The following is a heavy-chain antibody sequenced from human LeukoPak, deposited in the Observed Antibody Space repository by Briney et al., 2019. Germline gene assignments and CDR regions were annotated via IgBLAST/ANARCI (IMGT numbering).Heavy chain of an antibody. CDR1: GGSISSSSYY. CDR3: TRGAAGMDV. D-gene: IGHD4/OR15-4a*01. V-gene: IGHV4-61*05. CDR2: IYYSGST. J-gene: IGHJ6*02. Sequence: PSETLSLTCTVSGGSISSSSYYWGWIRQPPGKGLEWIGYIYYSGSTIYNPSLKSRVTISVDTSKNQFSLKLSSVTAADTAVYYCTRGAAGMDVWGQGTTVIVFS.